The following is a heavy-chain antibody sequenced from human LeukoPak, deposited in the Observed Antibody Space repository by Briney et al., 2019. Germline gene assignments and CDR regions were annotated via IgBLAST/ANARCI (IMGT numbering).Heavy chain of an antibody. CDR3: ARSTSGWSDFLDY. CDR1: SGSISSYY. V-gene: IGHV4-59*01. Sequence: PSETLSLTCTVSSGSISSYYWSWIRQPPGKGLEWIGYIYYSGSTNYNPSLKGRVTISVDTSKNQFSLKLNSVTAADTAVYYCARSTSGWSDFLDYWGQGTLVTVSS. J-gene: IGHJ4*02. CDR2: IYYSGST. D-gene: IGHD6-19*01.